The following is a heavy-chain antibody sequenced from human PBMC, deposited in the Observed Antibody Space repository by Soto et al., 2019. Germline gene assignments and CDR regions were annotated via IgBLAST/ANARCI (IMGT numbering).Heavy chain of an antibody. D-gene: IGHD2-2*01. CDR3: ASSDCSSTSCYGAFDI. CDR1: GYTFTGYY. J-gene: IGHJ3*02. CDR2: INPNSGGT. V-gene: IGHV1-2*04. Sequence: QVQLVQSGAEVKKPGASVKVSYKASGYTFTGYYMHWVRQAPGQGLEWMGWINPNSGGTNYAQKFQGWVTMTRDTSISTAYMELSRLRSDDTAVYYCASSDCSSTSCYGAFDIWGQGTMVTVSS.